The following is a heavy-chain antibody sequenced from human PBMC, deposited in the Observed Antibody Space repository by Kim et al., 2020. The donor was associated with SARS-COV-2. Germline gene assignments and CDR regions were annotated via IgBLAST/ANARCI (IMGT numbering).Heavy chain of an antibody. CDR2: VSSNGGST. J-gene: IGHJ4*02. Sequence: GGSLRLSCSASGFTFSTYAMHWVRQAPGKGLEFVSAVSSNGGSTYYADSVKGRFTTSRDNSRNTLNLQMSSLRAEDTAVYYCVKDLSGYGLFDYWSQGDLVTVSS. CDR1: GFTFSTYA. CDR3: VKDLSGYGLFDY. V-gene: IGHV3-64D*09. D-gene: IGHD3-22*01.